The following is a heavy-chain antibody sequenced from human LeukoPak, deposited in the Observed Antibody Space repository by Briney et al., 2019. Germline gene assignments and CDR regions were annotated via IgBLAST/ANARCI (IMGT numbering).Heavy chain of an antibody. CDR3: AREFVAVAGTRYFQH. V-gene: IGHV1-2*02. D-gene: IGHD6-19*01. Sequence: GASVKVSCKASGYTYTGYYMHWVRQAPGQGLEWMGWINPNSGGTNYAQKFQGRVTMTRDTSISTAYMELSRLRSDDTAVYYCAREFVAVAGTRYFQHWGQGTLVTASS. CDR2: INPNSGGT. CDR1: GYTYTGYY. J-gene: IGHJ1*01.